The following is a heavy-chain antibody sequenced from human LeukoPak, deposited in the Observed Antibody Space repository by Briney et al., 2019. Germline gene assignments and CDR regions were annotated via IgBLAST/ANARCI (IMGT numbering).Heavy chain of an antibody. Sequence: PGGSLRLSCAASGFTFSSYAMSWVRQAPGKGLEWVSAISGGGGSTYYADSVKGRFTISRDNSKNTLYLQMNSLRAEDTAVYYCAKGYCSGGSCYKNYWGQGTLVTVSS. CDR2: ISGGGGST. V-gene: IGHV3-23*01. CDR1: GFTFSSYA. D-gene: IGHD2-15*01. CDR3: AKGYCSGGSCYKNY. J-gene: IGHJ4*02.